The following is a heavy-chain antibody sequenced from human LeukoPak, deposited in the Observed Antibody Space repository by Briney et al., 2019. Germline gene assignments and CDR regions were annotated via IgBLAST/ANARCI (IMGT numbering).Heavy chain of an antibody. CDR3: ARFGVVIS. CDR1: GGSISSYY. V-gene: IGHV4-59*08. D-gene: IGHD3-3*01. CDR2: IYYSGST. J-gene: IGHJ5*02. Sequence: SETLSLACTVSGGSISSYYWSWVRQPPGKGLEWIGYIYYSGSTNYNPSLKSRVTISVDTSKNQFSLKLSSVTAADTAVYYCARFGVVISWGQGTLVTVSS.